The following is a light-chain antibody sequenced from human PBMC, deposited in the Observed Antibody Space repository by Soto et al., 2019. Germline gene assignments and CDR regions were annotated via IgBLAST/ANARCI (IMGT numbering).Light chain of an antibody. V-gene: IGKV1-9*01. Sequence: DIQLTQSPSFLSASVGDRVTITCRASQGISSYLAWYQQKPGKAPKLLIYAASTLQSGVPARFSGSGSGTEFTLTISSLQPEDFAPYYCQHLDSYSTFGQGTRLEIK. J-gene: IGKJ5*01. CDR1: QGISSY. CDR2: AAS. CDR3: QHLDSYST.